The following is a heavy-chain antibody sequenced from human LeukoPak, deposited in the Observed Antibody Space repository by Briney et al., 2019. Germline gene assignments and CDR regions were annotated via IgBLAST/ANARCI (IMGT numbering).Heavy chain of an antibody. V-gene: IGHV3-7*01. CDR3: ARALVRYFDWLSDWFDP. Sequence: GGSLRLSCAASGFTFSSYWMSWVRQAPGKGLEWVANIKQDGSEKYYVDSVKGRFTISRDNAKNSLYLQMNSLRAEDTAVYYCARALVRYFDWLSDWFDPWGQGTLVTVSS. J-gene: IGHJ5*02. D-gene: IGHD3-9*01. CDR1: GFTFSSYW. CDR2: IKQDGSEK.